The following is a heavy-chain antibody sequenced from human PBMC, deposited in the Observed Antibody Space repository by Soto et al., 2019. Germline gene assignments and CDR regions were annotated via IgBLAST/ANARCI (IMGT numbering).Heavy chain of an antibody. CDR2: IYYSGST. Sequence: SETLSLTCTVSGGSISSSSYYWGWIRQPPGKGLEWIGSIYYSGSTYYNPSLKSRVTISVDTSKNQFSLKLSSVTAADTAVYYCARLKYSSGSNDYWGQGTLVTVSS. J-gene: IGHJ4*02. D-gene: IGHD6-19*01. CDR1: GGSISSSSYY. CDR3: ARLKYSSGSNDY. V-gene: IGHV4-39*01.